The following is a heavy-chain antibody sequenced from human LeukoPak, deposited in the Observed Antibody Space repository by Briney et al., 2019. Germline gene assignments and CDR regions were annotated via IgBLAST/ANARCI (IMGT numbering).Heavy chain of an antibody. CDR2: INWNGGST. CDR3: ARGSQSYYFDY. J-gene: IGHJ4*02. Sequence: GGSLRLSCAASGFTFDDYGMSWVRQAPGKGLEWVSGINWNGGSTAYADSVKGRFTISSDNAKNSLYLEMNSLRAEDTALYYCARGSQSYYFDYWGQGTLVTVSS. V-gene: IGHV3-20*04. CDR1: GFTFDDYG.